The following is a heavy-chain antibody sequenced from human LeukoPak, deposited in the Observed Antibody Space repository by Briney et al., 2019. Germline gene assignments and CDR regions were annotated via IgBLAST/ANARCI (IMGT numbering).Heavy chain of an antibody. V-gene: IGHV1-3*01. J-gene: IGHJ4*02. Sequence: ASVKVSCKASGYTFTSYAMHWVRQAPGQRLEWMGWINAGNGNTKYSQKFQGRVTITRDTSASTAYMELSSLRSEDTAAYYCARRGSGTDFDYWGQGTLVTVSS. D-gene: IGHD3-10*01. CDR2: INAGNGNT. CDR1: GYTFTSYA. CDR3: ARRGSGTDFDY.